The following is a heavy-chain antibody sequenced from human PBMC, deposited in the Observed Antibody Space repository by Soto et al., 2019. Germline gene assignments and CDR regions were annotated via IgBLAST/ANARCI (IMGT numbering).Heavy chain of an antibody. CDR3: ARAREWELGFFDY. V-gene: IGHV4-59*01. D-gene: IGHD1-26*01. J-gene: IGHJ4*02. Sequence: SETLSLTCTVSGGSISSYYWSWIRQPPGKGLEWIGYIYYSGSTNYNPSLKSRVTISVDTSKNQFSLKLSSVTAADTAVYYCARAREWELGFFDYWGQGTLVTVSS. CDR1: GGSISSYY. CDR2: IYYSGST.